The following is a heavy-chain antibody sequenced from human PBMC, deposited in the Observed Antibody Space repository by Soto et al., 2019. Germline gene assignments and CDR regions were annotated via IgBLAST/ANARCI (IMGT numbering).Heavy chain of an antibody. V-gene: IGHV1-69*13. J-gene: IGHJ4*02. Sequence: ASVKVSCKASGGTFSSYAISWVRQAPGQGLEWMGGIIPIFGTANYAQKFQGRVTITADESTSTAYMELSSLRSEDTAVYYCARDWVAAARLDCWGQGTLVTVYS. CDR3: ARDWVAAARLDC. CDR1: GGTFSSYA. CDR2: IIPIFGTA. D-gene: IGHD6-6*01.